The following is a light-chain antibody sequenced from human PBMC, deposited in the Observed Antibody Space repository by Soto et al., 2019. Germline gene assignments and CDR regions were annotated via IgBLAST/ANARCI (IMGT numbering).Light chain of an antibody. CDR3: RQYYSFPLT. Sequence: DIQMPQSPFFVSTSLAVLHTLTDWASQVISGWLAWHQQKPGKAPKLLIYGASSLESGVPSRFSGSGSGTDFTLTISRLEPEDFAVYYCRQYYSFPLTFGQGTKVDI. CDR2: GAS. J-gene: IGKJ1*01. V-gene: IGKV1-12*01. CDR1: QVISGW.